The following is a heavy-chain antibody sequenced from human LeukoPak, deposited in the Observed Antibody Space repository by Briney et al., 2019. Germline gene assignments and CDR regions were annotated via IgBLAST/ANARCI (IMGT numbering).Heavy chain of an antibody. Sequence: GASVKVSCKASGYTFTNFDINWVRQATGQGLEWMGWMNPNTGNAGYAQKFQDRVTITWDASISTAYMDLSSLRSEDTAVYYCARVGYRKSYDYWGQGTLVTVSS. J-gene: IGHJ4*02. CDR3: ARVGYRKSYDY. D-gene: IGHD6-13*01. V-gene: IGHV1-8*03. CDR2: MNPNTGNA. CDR1: GYTFTNFD.